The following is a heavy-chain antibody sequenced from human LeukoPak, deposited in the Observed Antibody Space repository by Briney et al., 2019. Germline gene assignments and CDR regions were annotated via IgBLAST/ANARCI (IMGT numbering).Heavy chain of an antibody. CDR3: ARVPPPLLLWFGELLPPYYYYYYMDV. CDR2: INHSGST. D-gene: IGHD3-10*01. J-gene: IGHJ6*03. V-gene: IGHV4-34*01. CDR1: GGSFSGYY. Sequence: SETLSLTCAVYGGSFSGYYWSWIRQPPGKGLEWIGEINHSGSTKYNPSLKSRVTISVDTSKNQFSLKLSSVTAADTAVYYCARVPPPLLLWFGELLPPYYYYYYMDVWGKGTTVTVSS.